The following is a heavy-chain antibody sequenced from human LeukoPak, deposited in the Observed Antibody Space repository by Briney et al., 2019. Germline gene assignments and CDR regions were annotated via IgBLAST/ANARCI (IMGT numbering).Heavy chain of an antibody. CDR3: AREGAYSSGSLDY. V-gene: IGHV3-33*01. D-gene: IGHD6-19*01. J-gene: IGHJ4*02. CDR2: IWYDGSNK. CDR1: GFTLSSYG. Sequence: GGSLRLSCAASGFTLSSYGMHWVRQAPGKGLEWVAVIWYDGSNKYYADSVKGRFTISRDNSKNTLYLQMNSLRAEDTAVYYCAREGAYSSGSLDYWGQGTLVTVSS.